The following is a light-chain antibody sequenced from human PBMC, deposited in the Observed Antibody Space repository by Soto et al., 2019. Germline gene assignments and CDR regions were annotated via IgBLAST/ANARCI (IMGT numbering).Light chain of an antibody. CDR2: DVS. J-gene: IGLJ1*01. CDR1: SSDVGGYNY. V-gene: IGLV2-14*01. Sequence: QSALTQPASVSGSPGQSIPISCTGTSSDVGGYNYVSWYQQHPGKAPKFMIYDVSNRPSGVSTRFSGSKSGNTASLTISGLQAEDEADYYCNSYTTSNTRQIVFGTGTKVTVL. CDR3: NSYTTSNTRQIV.